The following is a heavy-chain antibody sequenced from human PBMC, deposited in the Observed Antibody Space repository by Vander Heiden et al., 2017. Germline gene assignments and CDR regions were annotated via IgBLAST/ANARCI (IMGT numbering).Heavy chain of an antibody. CDR2: ISANSGDT. CDR1: GYTFTTFD. J-gene: IGHJ4*02. V-gene: IGHV1-18*01. D-gene: IGHD1-20*01. Sequence: QVQLVQSGAEVKKPGASVKVSCKASGYTFTTFDVTWVRQAPGQGLEWRGWISANSGDTNYAQKLQGRVTMTTDTSTSTAYMELRSLRSDDTAVYYCARPYNWNYFDYWGQGTLVTVSS. CDR3: ARPYNWNYFDY.